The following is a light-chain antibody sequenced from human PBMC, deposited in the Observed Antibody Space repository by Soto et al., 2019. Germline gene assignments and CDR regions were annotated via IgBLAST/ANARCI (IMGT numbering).Light chain of an antibody. CDR1: QSVAANY. CDR3: HQYGTAPLT. V-gene: IGKV3-20*01. Sequence: EIVLTQSPATLSLSPGERATLSCMASQSVAANYLAWYQQKRGQAPRLLIYGASSRATGIPDRFSGSGSGTDFTLTISRLEPEDFSVYYCHQYGTAPLTFGPGTKVDIK. CDR2: GAS. J-gene: IGKJ3*01.